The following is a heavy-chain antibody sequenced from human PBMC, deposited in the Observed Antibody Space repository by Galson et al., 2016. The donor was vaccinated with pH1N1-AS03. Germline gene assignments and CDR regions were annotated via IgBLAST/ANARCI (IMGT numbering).Heavy chain of an antibody. CDR2: IYPGDSDT. CDR3: ARQVRDGYNDYFDY. CDR1: GYIFTSYW. J-gene: IGHJ4*02. Sequence: QSGAEVKKPGESLKISCKTSGYIFTSYWVAWVRHMPGKGLEWMGIIYPGDSDTRNSPSFQGQVTISADSSINTAYLQWSSLMASDTAIYYCARQVRDGYNDYFDYWGQGILVTVSS. D-gene: IGHD5-24*01. V-gene: IGHV5-51*01.